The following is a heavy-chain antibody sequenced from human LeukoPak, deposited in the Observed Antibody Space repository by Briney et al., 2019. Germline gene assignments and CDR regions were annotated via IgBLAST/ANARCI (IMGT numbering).Heavy chain of an antibody. V-gene: IGHV3-30-3*01. CDR2: ISYDGSNK. Sequence: PGGSLRLSCAASGFTFSSYAMHWVRQAPGKGLEWVAVISYDGSNKYYADSVKGRFTISRDNSKNTLYLQMNSLRAEDTAVYYCARSGYGDYYPYPLPLDYWGQGTLVTVSS. D-gene: IGHD4-17*01. CDR1: GFTFSSYA. CDR3: ARSGYGDYYPYPLPLDY. J-gene: IGHJ4*02.